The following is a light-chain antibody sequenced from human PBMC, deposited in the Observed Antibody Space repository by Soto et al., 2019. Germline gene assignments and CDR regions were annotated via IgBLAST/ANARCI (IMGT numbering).Light chain of an antibody. V-gene: IGLV2-11*01. Sequence: QSALTQPRSVSGSPGQSVTISCTGTSSDVGGYNHVSWYQHHPGKAPKLMIYDVSKRPSGVPDRFSGSKSGNTASLTISGLQAEDEADYHCFSYAGSSTLGVFGGGTQLTVL. CDR2: DVS. CDR1: SSDVGGYNH. J-gene: IGLJ2*01. CDR3: FSYAGSSTLGV.